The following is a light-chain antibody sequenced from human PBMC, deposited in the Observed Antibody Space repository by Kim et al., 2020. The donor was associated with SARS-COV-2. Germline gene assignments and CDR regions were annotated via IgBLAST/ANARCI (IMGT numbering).Light chain of an antibody. Sequence: GQMLTIYCSGGSSNIGSNYVYWYQQLPGTAPKLLIYRNNQRPSGVPDRFSGSKSGTSASLAISGLRSEDEADYYCAAWDDSLSGWVFGGGTQLTVL. CDR3: AAWDDSLSGWV. V-gene: IGLV1-47*01. J-gene: IGLJ3*02. CDR1: SSNIGSNY. CDR2: RNN.